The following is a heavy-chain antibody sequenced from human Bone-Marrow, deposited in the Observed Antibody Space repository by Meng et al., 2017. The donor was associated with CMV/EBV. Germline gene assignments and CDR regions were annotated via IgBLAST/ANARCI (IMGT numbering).Heavy chain of an antibody. V-gene: IGHV1-69*02. CDR2: IIPILGIA. Sequence: SVKVSCKASGGTFSSYTISWVRQAPGQGLEWMGRIIPILGIANYAQKFQGRVTITADKSTSTAYMELSSLRSEDTAVYYCASLAAAGKKGFAYWGQGQLVTVSS. J-gene: IGHJ4*02. CDR3: ASLAAAGKKGFAY. D-gene: IGHD6-13*01. CDR1: GGTFSSYT.